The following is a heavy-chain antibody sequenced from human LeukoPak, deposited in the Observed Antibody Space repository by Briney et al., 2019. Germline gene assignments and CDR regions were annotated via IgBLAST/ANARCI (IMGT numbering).Heavy chain of an antibody. J-gene: IGHJ6*03. CDR3: AREGAASYYYYMDV. CDR2: IRYDGSNK. CDR1: GFTFSSYW. Sequence: GGSLRLSCAASGFTFSSYWMSWVRQAPGKGLEWVAFIRYDGSNKYYADSVKGRFTISRDNAKNSLYLQMNSLRAEDTAVYYCAREGAASYYYYMDVWGKGTTVTVSS. V-gene: IGHV3-30*02. D-gene: IGHD6-25*01.